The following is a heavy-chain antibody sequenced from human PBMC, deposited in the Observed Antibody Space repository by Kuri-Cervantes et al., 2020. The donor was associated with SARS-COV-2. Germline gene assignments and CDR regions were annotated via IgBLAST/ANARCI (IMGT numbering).Heavy chain of an antibody. D-gene: IGHD2-2*01. CDR3: AREDSTSCYDY. Sequence: SETLSLTCAVSGGSISSGGYSWSWIRQPPGKGLEWIGYIYHSGSTYYNPSFKSRVTISVDRSKNQFSLKLSSVTAADTAVYYCAREDSTSCYDYWGQGTLVTVSS. CDR1: GGSISSGGYS. V-gene: IGHV4-30-2*01. J-gene: IGHJ4*02. CDR2: IYHSGST.